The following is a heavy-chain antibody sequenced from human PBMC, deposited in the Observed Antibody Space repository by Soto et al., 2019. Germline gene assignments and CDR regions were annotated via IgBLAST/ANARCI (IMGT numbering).Heavy chain of an antibody. V-gene: IGHV4-59*01. J-gene: IGHJ5*02. CDR1: GGSISSYY. CDR3: ARDNHYDILTGYYLKYNWFDP. Sequence: SETLSLTCTVSGGSISSYYWSWIRQPPGKGLEWIGYIYYSGSTNYNPSLKSRVTISVDTSKNQFSLKLSSVTAADTAVYYCARDNHYDILTGYYLKYNWFDPWGQGTLVTSPQ. D-gene: IGHD3-9*01. CDR2: IYYSGST.